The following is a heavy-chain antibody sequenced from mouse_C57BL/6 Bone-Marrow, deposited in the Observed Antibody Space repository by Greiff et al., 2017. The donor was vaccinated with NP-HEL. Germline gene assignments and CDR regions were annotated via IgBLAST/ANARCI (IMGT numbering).Heavy chain of an antibody. CDR1: GYTFTGYW. Sequence: QVQLQQSGAELMKPGASVKLSCKATGYTFTGYWIEWVKQRPGHGLEWIGEILPGSGSTNYNEKFKGKATFTADTSSNTAYMQLSSLTTEDSAIYYCARYDYCGSSYVRWYFDGWGTGTTVTVSS. CDR3: ARYDYCGSSYVRWYFDG. J-gene: IGHJ1*03. CDR2: ILPGSGST. D-gene: IGHD1-1*01. V-gene: IGHV1-9*01.